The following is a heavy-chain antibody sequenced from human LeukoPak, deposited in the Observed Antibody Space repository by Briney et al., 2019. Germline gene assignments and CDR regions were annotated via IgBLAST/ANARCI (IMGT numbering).Heavy chain of an antibody. CDR2: ISSSSNNI. Sequence: GGSLRLSCGASGFTFSSYGMHWVRQTPGKGLEWVSSISSSSNNINYADSVRGRFTISRDNAKNSLYLQMNSLRAEDTALYYCAGDRGVPVDYWGQGTLVTVSP. V-gene: IGHV3-21*01. CDR3: AGDRGVPVDY. J-gene: IGHJ4*02. CDR1: GFTFSSYG.